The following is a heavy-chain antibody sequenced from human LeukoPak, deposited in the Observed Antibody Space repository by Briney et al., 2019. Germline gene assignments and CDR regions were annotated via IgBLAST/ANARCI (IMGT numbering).Heavy chain of an antibody. V-gene: IGHV3-48*01. D-gene: IGHD6-13*01. Sequence: PGGSLRLSCAASGFTFSSYSMSWVRQAPGRGLEWVSYISTSSTTIYYADSVKGRFTISRDNAKNSLYLQIDSLRAENTALYYCARAYSSPNWFDPWGQGTLVTVSS. J-gene: IGHJ5*02. CDR1: GFTFSSYS. CDR2: ISTSSTTI. CDR3: ARAYSSPNWFDP.